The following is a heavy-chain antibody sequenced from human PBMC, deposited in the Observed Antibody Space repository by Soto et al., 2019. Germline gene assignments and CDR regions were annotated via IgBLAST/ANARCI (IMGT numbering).Heavy chain of an antibody. V-gene: IGHV3-23*01. D-gene: IGHD1-26*01. CDR1: RFTFGNYA. Sequence: GGSLRLSCAASRFTFGNYAMNWVRQAPGKGLEWVAYISPSGNITHYAESVKGRFIISRDNSKRTLDLQMSGLRADDTALYYCERDRERYTSGRHSDYWGQGTLVTVYS. CDR2: ISPSGNIT. CDR3: ERDRERYTSGRHSDY. J-gene: IGHJ4*02.